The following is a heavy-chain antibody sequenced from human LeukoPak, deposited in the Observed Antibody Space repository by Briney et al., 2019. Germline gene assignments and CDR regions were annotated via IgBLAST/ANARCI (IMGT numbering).Heavy chain of an antibody. V-gene: IGHV1-69*13. Sequence: ASVKVSCKASGGTFSSYAISWVRQAPGQGLEWMGGIIPIFGTANYAQKFQGRVTITADESTSTAYMELSSLRSEDTAVYYCTTDLWVTMIVVPPFDIWGQGTMVTVSS. D-gene: IGHD3-22*01. CDR1: GGTFSSYA. J-gene: IGHJ3*02. CDR2: IIPIFGTA. CDR3: TTDLWVTMIVVPPFDI.